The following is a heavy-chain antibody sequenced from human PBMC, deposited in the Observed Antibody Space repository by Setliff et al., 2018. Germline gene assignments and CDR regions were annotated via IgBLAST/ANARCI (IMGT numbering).Heavy chain of an antibody. CDR2: INTNTGNP. CDR3: ARGSRFGTIVYRGDYYMDV. D-gene: IGHD3-10*01. V-gene: IGHV7-4-1*02. CDR1: GYTFTNYA. Sequence: ASVKVSCKASGYTFTNYAMTWMRQAPGQGLEYMGWINTNTGNPIYAQGFTGRFDFSLDTPVSTAYLQISSLKSEDSAVYYCARGSRFGTIVYRGDYYMDVWGKGTTVTVSS. J-gene: IGHJ6*03.